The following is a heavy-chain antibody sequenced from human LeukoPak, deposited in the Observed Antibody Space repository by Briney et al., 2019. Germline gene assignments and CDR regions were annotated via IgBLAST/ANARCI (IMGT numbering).Heavy chain of an antibody. V-gene: IGHV4-59*01. CDR3: ARVSSWYGGWFDP. CDR2: IYYSGST. J-gene: IGHJ5*02. Sequence: PSETLSLTCTVSGGSISSYYWSWIRQPPGKGLEWIGYIYYSGSTNYNPSLKSRVTISVDTSKNQFSLKPSSVTAADTAVYYCARVSSWYGGWFDPWGQGTLVTVSS. CDR1: GGSISSYY. D-gene: IGHD6-13*01.